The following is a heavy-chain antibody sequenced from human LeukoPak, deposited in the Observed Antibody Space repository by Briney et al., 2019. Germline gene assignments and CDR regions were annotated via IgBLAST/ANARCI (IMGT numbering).Heavy chain of an antibody. CDR2: IYYSGST. J-gene: IGHJ4*02. D-gene: IGHD3-22*01. CDR3: ARSYYYDYRQIDY. Sequence: SETLSLTCTVSGDSISTSSYYWGWIRQPPGKELVWLGSIYYSGSTYYNPSLKSRVTISVDTSKNQFSLNLYSVTAADTAVFYCARSYYYDYRQIDYWGQGTLVTVSS. V-gene: IGHV4-39*01. CDR1: GDSISTSSYY.